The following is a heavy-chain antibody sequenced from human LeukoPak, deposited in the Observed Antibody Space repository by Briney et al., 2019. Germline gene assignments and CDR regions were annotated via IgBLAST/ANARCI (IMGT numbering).Heavy chain of an antibody. V-gene: IGHV4-59*01. CDR2: IYYSGST. J-gene: IGHJ6*02. D-gene: IGHD3-10*01. CDR1: GGSISSYY. Sequence: SETLSLTCTVSGGSISSYYWSWIRQPAGKGLEWIGYIYYSGSTNYNPSLKSRVTISVDTSKNQFSLKLSSVTAADTAVYYCASLYGSGSYYRYYYGMDVWGQGTTVTVSS. CDR3: ASLYGSGSYYRYYYGMDV.